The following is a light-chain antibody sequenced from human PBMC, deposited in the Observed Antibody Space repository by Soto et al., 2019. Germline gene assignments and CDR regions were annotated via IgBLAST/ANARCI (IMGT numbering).Light chain of an antibody. Sequence: QSALTQPASVSGSPGQSIAISCSGSTSDVGGYNYVSWYQQYPGKAPKLILYGVSDRPSGVSDRFSGSKSGNTASLIISGLQAEDEAHYYCSSYTASTTLFGGGIKLTVL. CDR2: GVS. V-gene: IGLV2-14*03. CDR3: SSYTASTTL. CDR1: TSDVGGYNY. J-gene: IGLJ2*01.